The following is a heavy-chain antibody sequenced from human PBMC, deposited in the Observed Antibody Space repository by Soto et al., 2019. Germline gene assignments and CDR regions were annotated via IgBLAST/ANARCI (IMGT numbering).Heavy chain of an antibody. Sequence: QITLKESGPTLVKPTQTLTLTCTFSGFSLSTSAEGVGWIRQPPGKALEWLALIYWDGDERYSPSLNSRLTITKHTSKNQVVLTMTNMDPADTATYSCAHGSCTSADCYPNPYLDLWGQGIRVTVSS. CDR3: AHGSCTSADCYPNPYLDL. V-gene: IGHV2-5*02. CDR1: GFSLSTSAEG. CDR2: IYWDGDE. J-gene: IGHJ4*02. D-gene: IGHD2-2*01.